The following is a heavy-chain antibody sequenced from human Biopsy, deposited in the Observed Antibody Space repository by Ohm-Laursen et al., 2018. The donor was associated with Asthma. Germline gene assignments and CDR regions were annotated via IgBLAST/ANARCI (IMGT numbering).Heavy chain of an antibody. V-gene: IGHV1-18*01. D-gene: IGHD3-10*01. Sequence: ASVKVSCKASGYTFNSAGITWVRQAPGQGIEWMGWISVYKGNTKVAQKLQDRVTMITEKYTSTAYRELRSLRSDDTAVYFCARAVDYSHYYGIDVWGQGTTVTVS. CDR2: ISVYKGNT. CDR1: GYTFNSAG. CDR3: ARAVDYSHYYGIDV. J-gene: IGHJ6*02.